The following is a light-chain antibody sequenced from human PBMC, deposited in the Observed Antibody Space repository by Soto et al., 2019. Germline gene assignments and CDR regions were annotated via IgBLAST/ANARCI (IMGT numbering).Light chain of an antibody. CDR1: SSNIGAGYD. J-gene: IGLJ1*01. Sequence: QSVLTQPPSVSGAPGQRVTISCTGSSSNIGAGYDVHWYQQLPGTAPKLLIYGNSNRPSGVPDRFSGSKAGTSASLAITGLQAEDEADYSCQSYDSSLSVYVFGTGT. V-gene: IGLV1-40*01. CDR2: GNS. CDR3: QSYDSSLSVYV.